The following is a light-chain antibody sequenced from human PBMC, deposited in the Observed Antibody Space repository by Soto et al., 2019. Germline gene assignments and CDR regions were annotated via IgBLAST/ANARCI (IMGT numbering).Light chain of an antibody. J-gene: IGKJ4*01. V-gene: IGKV1-39*01. CDR2: TAS. Sequence: DIQMTQSPSSLSASIGDSVTITCRASQTIIGYLNWYRQKPGKAPDLLIYTASSLQVGFPSRFSGSGSGTDFSLTITSLQPEDSAIYYCQQSFSAPLTFGGGTKVDIK. CDR1: QTIIGY. CDR3: QQSFSAPLT.